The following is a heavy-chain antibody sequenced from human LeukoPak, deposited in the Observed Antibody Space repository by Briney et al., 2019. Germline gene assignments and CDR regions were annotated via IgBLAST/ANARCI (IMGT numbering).Heavy chain of an antibody. CDR1: GGSISSYY. Sequence: SETLSLTCTVSGGSISSYYWSWIRQPPGKGLEWIGYIYYSGSTNYNPSLKSRVTISVDTSKNQFPLKLSSVTAADTAVYYCARQSSGWPYYYYGMDVWGQGTTVTVSS. J-gene: IGHJ6*02. D-gene: IGHD6-19*01. CDR3: ARQSSGWPYYYYGMDV. CDR2: IYYSGST. V-gene: IGHV4-59*01.